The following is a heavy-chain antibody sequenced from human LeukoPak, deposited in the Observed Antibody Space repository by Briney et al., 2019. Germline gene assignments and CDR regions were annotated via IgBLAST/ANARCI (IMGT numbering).Heavy chain of an antibody. J-gene: IGHJ4*02. V-gene: IGHV4-4*07. Sequence: SETLSLTCTVSGGSISSYDWSWIRQPAGKGLEWIGGIYSSGSTNYNPSPKRRVTMSVDTSKNQFSLKLSSVTAADTAVYYCARGRLARSPYFDYWGQGTLVTVSS. CDR2: IYSSGST. D-gene: IGHD6-19*01. CDR1: GGSISSYD. CDR3: ARGRLARSPYFDY.